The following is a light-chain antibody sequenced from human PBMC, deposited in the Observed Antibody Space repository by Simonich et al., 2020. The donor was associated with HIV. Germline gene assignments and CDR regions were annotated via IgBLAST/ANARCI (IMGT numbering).Light chain of an antibody. CDR1: QGIHSW. CDR3: QQANSFPPRYT. J-gene: IGKJ2*01. Sequence: DIQMTQSPSSVSASVGDRVTITCRESQGIHSWLAWYQQKPGKAPKLLIYAASTLQSGVPSRFSGSGSGTDFTLTISSLQPEDFATYYCQQANSFPPRYTFGQGTKLEIK. V-gene: IGKV1-12*01. CDR2: AAS.